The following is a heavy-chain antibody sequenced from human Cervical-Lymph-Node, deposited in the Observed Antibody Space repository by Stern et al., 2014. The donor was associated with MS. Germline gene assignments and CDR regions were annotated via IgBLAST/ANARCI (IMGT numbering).Heavy chain of an antibody. V-gene: IGHV3-7*01. CDR2: IKQDGSEK. CDR3: SRGVTTGY. D-gene: IGHD4-17*01. CDR1: GFTFSNYW. Sequence: EVQLVESGGGLVQPGGSLRLSCAASGFTFSNYWMSWVRQAPGKGLEWVANIKQDGSEKYYVDSVKGRFTISRDNAKNSLYLQMNSLRAEDTAVYYCSRGVTTGYWGQGTLVTVSS. J-gene: IGHJ4*02.